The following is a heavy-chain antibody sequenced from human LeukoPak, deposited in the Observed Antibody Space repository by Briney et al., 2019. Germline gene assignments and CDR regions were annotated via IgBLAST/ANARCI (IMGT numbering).Heavy chain of an antibody. J-gene: IGHJ4*02. CDR3: AEDGYNSMGFDY. CDR2: ISYDGSNK. Sequence: PGGSLRLSCAASGFTFSSYGMHWVRQAPGKGLEWVAVISYDGSNKYYADSVKGRFTISRDNSKNTLYLQMNSLRAEDTAVYYCAEDGYNSMGFDYWGQGTLVTVSS. D-gene: IGHD5-24*01. CDR1: GFTFSSYG. V-gene: IGHV3-30*18.